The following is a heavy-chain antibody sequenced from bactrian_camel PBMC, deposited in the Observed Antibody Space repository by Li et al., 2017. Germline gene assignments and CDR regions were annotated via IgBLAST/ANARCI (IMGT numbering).Heavy chain of an antibody. Sequence: VQLVESGGGSVQTGGSLRLSCAFPGYTYSGHCMGWFRQAPSKEREGVAAIATAGGNEYYADSVEGRFTISSDKDKNTVTLQMNSLKPDDTGMYYCAATAGACYGKIDFGLGLSDFGIWGQGTQVTVS. V-gene: IGHV3S40*01. J-gene: IGHJ6*01. CDR2: IATAGGNE. CDR1: GYTYSGHC. D-gene: IGHD5*01. CDR3: AATAGACYGKIDFGLGLSDFGI.